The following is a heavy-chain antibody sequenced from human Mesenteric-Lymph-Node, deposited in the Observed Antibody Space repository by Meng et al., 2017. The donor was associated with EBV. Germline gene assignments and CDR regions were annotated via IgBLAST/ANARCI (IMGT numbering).Heavy chain of an antibody. J-gene: IGHJ4*02. CDR2: ISAYNGNT. CDR3: AREGDWTTFDY. V-gene: IGHV1-18*01. CDR1: GYTYTSYG. Sequence: QGQGVESGAEVKKRWASVRVSCKASGYTYTSYGIIWVRQAPGQGLEWVGWISAYNGNTNYAQKVQGRVTMTTDTSTTTAYMELRRLRSDDTAVYYCAREGDWTTFDYWGQGTLVTVSS. D-gene: IGHD3/OR15-3a*01.